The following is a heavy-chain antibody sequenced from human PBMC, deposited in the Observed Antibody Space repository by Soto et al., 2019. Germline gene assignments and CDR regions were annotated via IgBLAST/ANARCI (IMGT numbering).Heavy chain of an antibody. CDR3: AKDRYDQEQNYFDY. V-gene: IGHV3-30*18. CDR1: GFTFSSYG. J-gene: IGHJ4*02. CDR2: ISYDGSNK. D-gene: IGHD1-20*01. Sequence: PGGSLRLSCAASGFTFSSYGMHWVRQAPGKGLEWVAVISYDGSNKYYADSVKGRFTISRDNSKNTLYLQMNSLRAEDTAVYYCAKDRYDQEQNYFDYWGQGTLVTVSS.